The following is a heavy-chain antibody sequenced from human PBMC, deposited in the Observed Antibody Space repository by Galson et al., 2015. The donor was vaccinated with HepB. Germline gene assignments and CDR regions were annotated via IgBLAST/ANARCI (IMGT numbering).Heavy chain of an antibody. CDR2: INAGNGNT. J-gene: IGHJ4*02. CDR3: ATGGSSSWYYFDY. D-gene: IGHD6-13*01. CDR1: GYTFTSYA. Sequence: SVKVSCKASGYTFTSYAMHRVRQAPGQRLEWMGWINAGNGNTKYPQKFQGRVTFTRDTSASTAYMELSSLRSEDTAVYYCATGGSSSWYYFDYWGQGTLVTVSS. V-gene: IGHV1-3*01.